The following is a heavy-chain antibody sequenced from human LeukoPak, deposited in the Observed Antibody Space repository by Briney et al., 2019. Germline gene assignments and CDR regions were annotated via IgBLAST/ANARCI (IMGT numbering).Heavy chain of an antibody. V-gene: IGHV4-34*01. J-gene: IGHJ4*02. D-gene: IGHD3-10*01. CDR1: GGSFSGYF. CDR2: INHRGST. Sequence: SETLSLTCAVYGGSFSGYFWSWIRQPPGKGLEWIGEINHRGSTNYNPSLKSRVTISEDTSKNQFSLKLNSVTAADTALYYCARGRVHSDSGKRGGYFDYWGQGTLVTVSS. CDR3: ARGRVHSDSGKRGGYFDY.